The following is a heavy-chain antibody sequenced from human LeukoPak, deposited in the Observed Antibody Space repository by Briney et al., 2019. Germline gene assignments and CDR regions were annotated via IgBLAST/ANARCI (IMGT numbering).Heavy chain of an antibody. Sequence: GGSLRLSCEGSGPTFSSYSMSWVRQAPGRGLEWVSGITASGGTTYYADSVTGRFTISRDNSKNTLYLQMNSLRAEDTAVYYCVKVAAPGSGGRGGYWGQGTLVTVSS. V-gene: IGHV3-23*01. CDR1: GPTFSSYS. CDR3: VKVAAPGSGGRGGY. J-gene: IGHJ4*02. D-gene: IGHD6-13*01. CDR2: ITASGGTT.